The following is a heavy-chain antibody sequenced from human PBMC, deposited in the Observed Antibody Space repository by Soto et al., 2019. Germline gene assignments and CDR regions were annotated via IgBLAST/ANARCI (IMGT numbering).Heavy chain of an antibody. CDR2: INHSGST. CDR3: ARLGSSVPPYYYYGMDV. CDR1: GGSFSGYY. J-gene: IGHJ6*02. D-gene: IGHD6-13*01. Sequence: SETLSLTCAVYGGSFSGYYWSWIRQPPGKGLEWIGEINHSGSTNYNPSLKSRVTISVDTSKNQFSLKLSSVTAADTAVYYCARLGSSVPPYYYYGMDVWGQGTTVTVSS. V-gene: IGHV4-34*01.